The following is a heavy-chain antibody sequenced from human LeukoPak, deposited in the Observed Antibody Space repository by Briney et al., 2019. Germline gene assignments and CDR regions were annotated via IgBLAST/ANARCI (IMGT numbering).Heavy chain of an antibody. CDR1: GGSISSGGYS. CDR3: TGQRGRVGANVWFDP. Sequence: SETLSLTCAVSGGSISSGGYSWSWIRQPPGKGLEWIGYIYYSGSTNYNPSLKSRVTISVDTSKNQFSLKLSSVTAADTAVYYCTGQRGRVGANVWFDPWGQGTLVTVSS. J-gene: IGHJ5*02. D-gene: IGHD1-26*01. CDR2: IYYSGST. V-gene: IGHV4-61*08.